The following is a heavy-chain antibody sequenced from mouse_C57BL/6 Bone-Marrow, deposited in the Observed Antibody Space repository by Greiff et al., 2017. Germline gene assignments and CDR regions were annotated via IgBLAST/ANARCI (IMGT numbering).Heavy chain of an antibody. CDR2: FYPGSGSI. CDR3: ARHEDRGWLLPFAY. Sequence: QVQLQQSGAELVKPGASVKLSCKASGYTFTEYTIHWVKQRSGQGLEWIGWFYPGSGSIKYNEKFKDKVTLTADKSSSTVYMGLSRLTYEDSAVYFSARHEDRGWLLPFAYWGQGTLVTVSA. J-gene: IGHJ3*01. V-gene: IGHV1-62-2*01. CDR1: GYTFTEYT. D-gene: IGHD2-3*01.